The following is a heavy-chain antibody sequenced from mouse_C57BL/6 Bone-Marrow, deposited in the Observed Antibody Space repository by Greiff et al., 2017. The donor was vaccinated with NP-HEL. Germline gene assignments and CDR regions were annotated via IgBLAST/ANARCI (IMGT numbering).Heavy chain of an antibody. J-gene: IGHJ4*01. CDR2: INPNNGGT. D-gene: IGHD2-3*01. CDR1: GYTFTDYY. CDR3: ARLGWLLHYYAMDY. V-gene: IGHV1-26*01. Sequence: VLLQQSGPELVKPGASVKISCKASGYTFTDYYMNWVKQSHGKSLEWIGDINPNNGGTSYNQKFKGKATLTVDKSSSTAYMELRSLTSEDSAVYYCARLGWLLHYYAMDYWGQGTSVTVSS.